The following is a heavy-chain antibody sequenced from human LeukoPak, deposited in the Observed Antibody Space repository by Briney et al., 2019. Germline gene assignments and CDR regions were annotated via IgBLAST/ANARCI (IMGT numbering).Heavy chain of an antibody. CDR3: AKYSDSTGAHYFDY. D-gene: IGHD2/OR15-2a*01. CDR2: ISGSGANT. CDR1: GFNFANHA. V-gene: IGHV3-23*01. Sequence: GGSLRLSCAASGFNFANHAMSWVRQAPGKGLEWVSTISGSGANTYYADSVKGRFTISRDNSKNTLSLQMNSLRVEDTALYYCAKYSDSTGAHYFDYWGQGTLVTVSS. J-gene: IGHJ4*02.